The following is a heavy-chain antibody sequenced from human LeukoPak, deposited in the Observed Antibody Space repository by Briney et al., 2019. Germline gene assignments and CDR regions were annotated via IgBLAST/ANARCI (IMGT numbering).Heavy chain of an antibody. J-gene: IGHJ4*02. CDR2: INPRGGST. Sequence: ASVKVSCKASGYTFTGYYMHWVRQAPGQGLEWMGIINPRGGSTDYSQKFQGRITMTSDTSTSTVYMELSSLRSDVTAVYFCARVGSAAATADYWGQGTLVTVSS. CDR3: ARVGSAAATADY. D-gene: IGHD6-25*01. V-gene: IGHV1-46*01. CDR1: GYTFTGYY.